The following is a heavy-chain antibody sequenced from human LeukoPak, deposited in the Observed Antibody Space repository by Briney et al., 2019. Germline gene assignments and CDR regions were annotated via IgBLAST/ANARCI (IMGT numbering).Heavy chain of an antibody. Sequence: SETLSLTCTVSGGSISSNSHYWGWLRQPPGKGLEWIGSIYYSGSTYYNPSIKSRVTISVDSSKNQFSLKLSSVTAADTAVYYCARLPTDLLAFDSWGQGTLVTVSS. V-gene: IGHV4-39*01. CDR2: IYYSGST. CDR3: ARLPTDLLAFDS. D-gene: IGHD2-8*02. J-gene: IGHJ4*02. CDR1: GGSISSNSHY.